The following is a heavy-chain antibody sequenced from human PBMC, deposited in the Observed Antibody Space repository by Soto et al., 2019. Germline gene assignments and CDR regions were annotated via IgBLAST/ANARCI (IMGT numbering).Heavy chain of an antibody. V-gene: IGHV4-4*02. CDR3: ASKFGELLADAFDI. J-gene: IGHJ3*02. CDR1: NASISSRKW. Sequence: TLSLTCTVSNASISSRKWWTWVRQTPGKGLEWIGEIYHSGSINHNPSLKSRVTMSLDKSKNQFSLKMTSVTAADTAVYYCASKFGELLADAFDIWGQETVV. CDR2: IYHSGSI. D-gene: IGHD3-10*01.